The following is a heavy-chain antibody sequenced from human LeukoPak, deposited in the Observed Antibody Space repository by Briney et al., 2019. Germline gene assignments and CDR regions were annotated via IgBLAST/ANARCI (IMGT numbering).Heavy chain of an antibody. CDR1: GLTFSSYA. CDR2: ISGSGGST. D-gene: IGHD6-19*01. V-gene: IGHV3-23*01. Sequence: GGSLRLSCAASGLTFSSYAMSWVRQAPGKGLEWVSAISGSGGSTYYADSVKGRFTISRDNSKNTLYLQMNSLRAEDTAVYYCAKDPTPGLYSSGWYLYFDYWGQGTLVTVSS. J-gene: IGHJ4*02. CDR3: AKDPTPGLYSSGWYLYFDY.